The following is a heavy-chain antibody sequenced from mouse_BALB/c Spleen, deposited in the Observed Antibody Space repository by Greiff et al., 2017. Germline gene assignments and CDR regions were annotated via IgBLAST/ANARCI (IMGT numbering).Heavy chain of an antibody. V-gene: IGHV5-12-1*01. J-gene: IGHJ1*01. CDR3: ARHSTTVVTRYFDV. Sequence: EVKVEESGGGLVKPGGSLKLSCAASGFAFSSYDMSWVRQTPEKRLEWVAYISSGGGSTYYPDTVKGRFTISRDNAKNTLYLQMSSLKSEDTAMYYCARHSTTVVTRYFDVWGAGTTVTVSS. CDR2: ISSGGGST. CDR1: GFAFSSYD. D-gene: IGHD1-1*01.